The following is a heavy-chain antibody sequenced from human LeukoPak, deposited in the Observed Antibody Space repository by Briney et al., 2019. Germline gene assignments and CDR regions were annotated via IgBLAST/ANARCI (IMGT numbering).Heavy chain of an antibody. CDR1: GYTFTIYG. J-gene: IGHJ4*02. V-gene: IGHV1-18*01. CDR3: ASGSSGWYWFY. Sequence: EASVNVSCKASGYTFTIYGISWVRQAPGQGLEWVGWISAYNGNTNYAQKLQGRVTMTTDTSTSTAYMELRSLRSEDTAVYYCASGSSGWYWFYWGQGTLVTVSS. CDR2: ISAYNGNT. D-gene: IGHD6-19*01.